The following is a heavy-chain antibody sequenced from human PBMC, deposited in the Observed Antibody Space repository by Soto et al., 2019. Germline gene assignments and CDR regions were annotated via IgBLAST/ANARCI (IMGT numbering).Heavy chain of an antibody. Sequence: QVQLQESGPGLVEPSGTLSLTCSVSSGSINSGSWWSWVRQPPGKGLEWIGEIYHSGRNNYNPSLKSRVTISVDTSKNQFSLRLPSVTAADTAVYYCARSPGSWSLDYWGQGTLVTVSS. V-gene: IGHV4-4*02. CDR3: ARSPGSWSLDY. D-gene: IGHD3-10*01. CDR2: IYHSGRN. CDR1: SGSINSGSW. J-gene: IGHJ4*02.